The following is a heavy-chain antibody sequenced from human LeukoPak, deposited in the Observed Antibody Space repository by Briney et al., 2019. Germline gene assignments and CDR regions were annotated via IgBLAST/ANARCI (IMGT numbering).Heavy chain of an antibody. D-gene: IGHD7-27*01. CDR1: GYTFTAYY. J-gene: IGHJ4*02. CDR3: VRDHNSENWGSLGK. Sequence: ASVKVSCKASGYTFTAYYIHWVRQAPGQGLEWMGWISPYTGGTNYAQKFQGRVTITQDRSSNTVYMDLNRLTSDDTALYYCVRDHNSENWGSLGKWGQGTLVTVSS. V-gene: IGHV1-2*02. CDR2: ISPYTGGT.